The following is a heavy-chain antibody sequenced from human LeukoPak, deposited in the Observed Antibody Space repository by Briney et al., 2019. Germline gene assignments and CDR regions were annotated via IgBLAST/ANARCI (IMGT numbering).Heavy chain of an antibody. CDR3: ARGQVKEQLLPRTGSRYYYYYMDV. CDR1: GGSFSGYY. V-gene: IGHV4-34*01. D-gene: IGHD6-13*01. J-gene: IGHJ6*03. Sequence: SETLSLTCAVYGGSFSGYYWSWIRQSPGKGLEWIGEINRSGNTNYNSSLKRRVTISVDTSKNQFSLRLSSVTAADTAVYYCARGQVKEQLLPRTGSRYYYYYMDVWGRGTTVTVSS. CDR2: INRSGNT.